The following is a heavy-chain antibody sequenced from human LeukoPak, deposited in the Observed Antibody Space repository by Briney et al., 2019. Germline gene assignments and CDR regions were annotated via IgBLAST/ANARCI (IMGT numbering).Heavy chain of an antibody. CDR2: IIPIFGTA. CDR3: AREDYGDYEAQP. D-gene: IGHD4-17*01. CDR1: GGTSSSYA. J-gene: IGHJ5*02. V-gene: IGHV1-69*13. Sequence: GASVKVSCKASGGTSSSYAISRVRHAPGQGLEWMGGIIPIFGTANYAQKFQGRVTITADESTSTAYMELSSLRSEDTAVYYCAREDYGDYEAQPWGQGTLVTVSS.